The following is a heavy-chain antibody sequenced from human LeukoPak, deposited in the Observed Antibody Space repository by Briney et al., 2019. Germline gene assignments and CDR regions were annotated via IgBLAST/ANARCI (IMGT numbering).Heavy chain of an antibody. CDR3: AGWTMGY. CDR1: GYTFTRYD. V-gene: IGHV1-8*01. CDR2: MNPNRGNT. Sequence: ASLKVSSKASGYTFTRYDINGVRQATGQGLEWMGWMNPNRGNTGYAQKFKGRVTMTRNTSISTAYMELSSLRSEDTAVYYCAGWTMGYWGQGTLVTVSS. D-gene: IGHD4/OR15-4a*01. J-gene: IGHJ4*02.